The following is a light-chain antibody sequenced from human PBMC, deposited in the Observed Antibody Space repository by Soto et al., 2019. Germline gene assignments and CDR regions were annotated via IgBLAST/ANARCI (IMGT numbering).Light chain of an antibody. J-gene: IGLJ3*02. Sequence: QLVLTQSPSASASLGASVKLTCTLSSGHSSYAIAWHQQQPEKGPRYLMKLNSDDSHSKGDRIPDRFSGSSSGAERYLTISSLQSEDEADYYCQTWGTGIWVFGGGTKLTVL. CDR1: SGHSSYA. V-gene: IGLV4-69*01. CDR3: QTWGTGIWV. CDR2: LNSDDSH.